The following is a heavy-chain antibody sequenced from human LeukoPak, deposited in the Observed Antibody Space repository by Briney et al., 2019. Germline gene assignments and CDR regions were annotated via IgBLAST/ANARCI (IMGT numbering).Heavy chain of an antibody. D-gene: IGHD3-3*01. CDR1: GRSISSYF. V-gene: IGHV4-59*12. J-gene: IGHJ4*02. CDR2: IYYSGST. Sequence: SHTLSLICTFSGRSISSYFWTWIRQPPGKGLEWIGYIYYSGSTNYNPSLKSRVTISLDTSKNQFSLKLSSVTAADTAMYYCAREVTIFGVVTLDYWGQGTLVSVSS. CDR3: AREVTIFGVVTLDY.